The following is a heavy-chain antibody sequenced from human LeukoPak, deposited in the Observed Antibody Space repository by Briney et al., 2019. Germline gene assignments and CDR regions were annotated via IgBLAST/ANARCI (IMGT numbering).Heavy chain of an antibody. CDR2: IWYDGTNK. J-gene: IGHJ6*03. Sequence: GGSLRLSCAASGFTFSIYGMHWVRQAPGKGLEWVAVIWYDGTNKYYTDSVKGRSTISRDNSKNTLYLQMNSLRAEDTAVYYCAKGRGYYYYNMDVWGKGTTVTVSS. V-gene: IGHV3-33*06. CDR3: AKGRGYYYYNMDV. CDR1: GFTFSIYG.